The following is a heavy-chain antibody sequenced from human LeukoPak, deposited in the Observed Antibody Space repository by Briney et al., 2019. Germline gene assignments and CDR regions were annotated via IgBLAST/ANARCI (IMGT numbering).Heavy chain of an antibody. J-gene: IGHJ4*02. V-gene: IGHV4-59*01. Sequence: SETLSLTCTVSGGSISSYYWNWIRQPPGKGLEWIGYITGNIYYSGSTNYNASLKSRVTISLDTSKNQFSLKLSAVTAADTAVYYCARGQYSGSCFDNWGQGSLVTVSS. CDR2: ITGNIYYSGST. D-gene: IGHD1-26*01. CDR3: ARGQYSGSCFDN. CDR1: GGSISSYY.